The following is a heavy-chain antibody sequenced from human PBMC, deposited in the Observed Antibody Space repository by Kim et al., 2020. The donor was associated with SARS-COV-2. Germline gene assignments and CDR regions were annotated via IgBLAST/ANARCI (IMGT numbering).Heavy chain of an antibody. J-gene: IGHJ4*02. CDR2: ISAYNGNT. D-gene: IGHD3-10*01. CDR3: ASVSASGWSLDY. V-gene: IGHV1-18*04. Sequence: ASVKVSCKASGYTFTSYGISWVRQAPGQGLEWMGWISAYNGNTNYAQKLQGRVTMITDTSTSTAYMELRSLRSDDTAVYYCASVSASGWSLDYWGQGTLVTVSS. CDR1: GYTFTSYG.